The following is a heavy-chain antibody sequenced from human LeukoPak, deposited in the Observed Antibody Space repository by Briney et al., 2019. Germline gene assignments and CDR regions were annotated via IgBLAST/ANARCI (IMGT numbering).Heavy chain of an antibody. D-gene: IGHD6-19*01. CDR1: GGSVTPSY. J-gene: IGHJ4*02. Sequence: SLALSLTCTVSGGSVTPSYWSWIRQPPGEGLEWIGNFRYSGNTDYNPSLKSRVTISLDTSKNQFSLNLNSVTAADTAVYYCAATQKWLAFDYWGQGILVTVSS. CDR2: FRYSGNT. CDR3: AATQKWLAFDY. V-gene: IGHV4-59*02.